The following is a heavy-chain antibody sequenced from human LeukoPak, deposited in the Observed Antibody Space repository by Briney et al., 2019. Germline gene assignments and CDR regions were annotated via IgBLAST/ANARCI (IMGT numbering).Heavy chain of an antibody. J-gene: IGHJ4*02. V-gene: IGHV4-59*01. D-gene: IGHD3-22*01. CDR1: GGSISSYY. Sequence: SETLSLTCTVSGGSISSYYWSWIRQPPGKGLEWIGYIYYSGSTNYNPSLQSRVTISVDTSKNQFSLKLSSVTAADTAVYYCARVNYDSSGYFFDYWGQGTLVTVSS. CDR2: IYYSGST. CDR3: ARVNYDSSGYFFDY.